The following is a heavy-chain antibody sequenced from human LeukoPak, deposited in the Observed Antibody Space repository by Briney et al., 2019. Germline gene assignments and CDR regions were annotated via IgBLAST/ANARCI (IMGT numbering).Heavy chain of an antibody. CDR2: IYYSGST. CDR3: ARDQGSGWGSYYYYYMDV. CDR1: GGSISSYY. J-gene: IGHJ6*03. D-gene: IGHD6-19*01. V-gene: IGHV4-59*01. Sequence: SGTLSLTCTVSGGSISSYYWSWIRQPPGKGLEWIGYIYYSGSTNYNPSLKSRVTISVDTSKNQFSLKLSSVTAADTAVYYCARDQGSGWGSYYYYYMDVWGKGTTVTVSS.